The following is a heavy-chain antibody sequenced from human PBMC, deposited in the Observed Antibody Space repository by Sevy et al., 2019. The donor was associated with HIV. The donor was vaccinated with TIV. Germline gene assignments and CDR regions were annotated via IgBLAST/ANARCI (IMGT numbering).Heavy chain of an antibody. D-gene: IGHD2-8*01. V-gene: IGHV3-30-3*01. CDR3: ARDRRHDGRDAFDI. CDR2: ISYDGSNK. CDR1: GFTFSSYA. J-gene: IGHJ3*02. Sequence: GGSLRLSCAASGFTFSSYAMHWVRQAPGKGLEWVAVISYDGSNKYYADSVKGRFTISRDNSKNTLYLQMNSLRAEDTAVYYCARDRRHDGRDAFDIWGQGTMVTVSS.